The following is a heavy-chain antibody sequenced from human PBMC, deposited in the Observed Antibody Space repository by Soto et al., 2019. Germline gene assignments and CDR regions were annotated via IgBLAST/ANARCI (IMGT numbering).Heavy chain of an antibody. V-gene: IGHV3-15*07. Sequence: GGSLRLSCAASGFTFSNAWMNWVRQAPGKGLEWVGRIKSKTDGGTTDYDAPVKGRFTISRDDSKNTLYLQMNSLKTEDTAVYYCTTDSWFGGYYDSSGYPPPDYWGQGTLVTVSS. D-gene: IGHD3-22*01. CDR3: TTDSWFGGYYDSSGYPPPDY. CDR2: IKSKTDGGTT. CDR1: GFTFSNAW. J-gene: IGHJ4*02.